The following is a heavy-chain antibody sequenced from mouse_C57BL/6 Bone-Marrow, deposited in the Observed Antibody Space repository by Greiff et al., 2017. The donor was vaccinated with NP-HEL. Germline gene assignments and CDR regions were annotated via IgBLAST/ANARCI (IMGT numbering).Heavy chain of an antibody. Sequence: DVQLQESGGGLVKPGGSLKLSCAASGFTFSSYAMSWVRQTPEKRLEWVATISDGGSYTYYPDNVKGRFTISRDNAKNNLYLQMSHLKSEDTAMYYCARDYYGSSYPFAYWGQGTLVTVSA. D-gene: IGHD1-1*01. V-gene: IGHV5-4*01. CDR2: ISDGGSYT. CDR1: GFTFSSYA. J-gene: IGHJ3*01. CDR3: ARDYYGSSYPFAY.